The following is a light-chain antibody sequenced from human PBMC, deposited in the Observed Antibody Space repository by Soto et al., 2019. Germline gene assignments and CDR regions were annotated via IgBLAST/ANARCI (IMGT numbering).Light chain of an antibody. Sequence: EGLMTQSPSTLSVSPGDKVSLSFIGNQTISNTLAWYQQKPGQAPRLLIYAASTRATGVSARFSGSGSGTEFTLTISSLQSEDFTIYYCQYYNNWRATFGGGTKVDIK. CDR2: AAS. CDR1: QTISNT. J-gene: IGKJ4*01. CDR3: QYYNNWRAT. V-gene: IGKV3-15*01.